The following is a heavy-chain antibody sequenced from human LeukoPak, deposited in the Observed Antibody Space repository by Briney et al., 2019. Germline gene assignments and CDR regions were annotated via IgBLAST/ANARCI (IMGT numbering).Heavy chain of an antibody. CDR1: GGSISSGGYY. CDR2: IYYSGST. V-gene: IGHV4-31*03. CDR3: ARDRPGYSMRYFDY. D-gene: IGHD3-9*01. J-gene: IGHJ4*02. Sequence: IPSETLSLTCTVPGGSISSGGYYWSWIRQHPGKGLEWIGYIYYSGSTYYNPSLKSRVTISVDTSKNQFSLKLSSVTAADTAVYYCARDRPGYSMRYFDYWGQGTLVTVSS.